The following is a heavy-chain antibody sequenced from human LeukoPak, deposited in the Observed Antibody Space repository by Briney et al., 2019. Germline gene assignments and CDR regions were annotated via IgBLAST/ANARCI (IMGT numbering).Heavy chain of an antibody. CDR2: IYYSGST. J-gene: IGHJ4*02. CDR1: GGSISSSGQY. V-gene: IGHV4-39*01. CDR3: ARQVQGVIRPDY. Sequence: SETLSLTCTVSGGSISSSGQYWGWIRQPPGKGLEWIGTIYYSGSTYYSPSLKSRVTVSVDTSKNRFSLKLSSVTAADTAVYYCARQVQGVIRPDYWGQGTLVTVSS. D-gene: IGHD1-1*01.